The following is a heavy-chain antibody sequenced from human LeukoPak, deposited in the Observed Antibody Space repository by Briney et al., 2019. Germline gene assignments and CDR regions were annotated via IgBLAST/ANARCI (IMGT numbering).Heavy chain of an antibody. J-gene: IGHJ4*02. D-gene: IGHD1-14*01. CDR2: ISYDGSNK. Sequence: GGSLRLSCAASGFTFSSYGMHWVRQAPGKGLEWVAVISYDGSNKYYKDSVKGRFTISRDNSKNSLYLQMNSLRAEDTAVYYCARDRSASDGRGHFDYWGQGTLVTVSS. CDR3: ARDRSASDGRGHFDY. CDR1: GFTFSSYG. V-gene: IGHV3-30*03.